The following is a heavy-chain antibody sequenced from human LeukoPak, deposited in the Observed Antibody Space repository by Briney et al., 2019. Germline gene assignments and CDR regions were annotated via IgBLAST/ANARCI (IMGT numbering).Heavy chain of an antibody. CDR1: GFSFSDYW. J-gene: IGHJ4*02. V-gene: IGHV3-7*05. Sequence: PGGSLRLSCAASGFSFSDYWMTWARQAPGKGLEWVANLNQDGSDQYYVDSVEGRFTISRDNAKNSLYLQMDSLRVEDTAVYFCAKEVGAESWGQGTLVTVSS. CDR2: LNQDGSDQ. D-gene: IGHD1-26*01. CDR3: AKEVGAES.